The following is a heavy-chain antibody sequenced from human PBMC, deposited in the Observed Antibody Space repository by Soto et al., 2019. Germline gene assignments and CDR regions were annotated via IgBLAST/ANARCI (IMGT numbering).Heavy chain of an antibody. CDR3: AGLDGDYGARLYYYYGMDV. CDR2: IYYSGST. CDR1: GGSISSSSYY. J-gene: IGHJ6*02. Sequence: QLQLQESGPGLVKPSETLSLTCTVSGGSISSSSYYWGWIRQPPGKGLEWIGSIYYSGSTYYNPSLKSRVTISVDTAKNQFSLKLSSVTAADTAVYYCAGLDGDYGARLYYYYGMDVWGQGTTVTVSS. D-gene: IGHD4-17*01. V-gene: IGHV4-39*01.